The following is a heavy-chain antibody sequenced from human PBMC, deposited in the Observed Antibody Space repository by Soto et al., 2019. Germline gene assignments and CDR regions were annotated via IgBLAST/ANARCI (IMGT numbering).Heavy chain of an antibody. CDR1: GGSMTNFY. V-gene: IGHV4-59*13. CDR2: IYHDGST. CDR3: ARDSTGANSIGWFDP. Sequence: SETQSLTCCVSGGSMTNFYWSWIRQSPGKGLEWIGYIYHDGSTKYSPSLKSRVSMSVDTSKNQFSLRLNSVTAADTAVYYCARDSTGANSIGWFDPWGQGTLVTVAA. D-gene: IGHD7-27*01. J-gene: IGHJ5*02.